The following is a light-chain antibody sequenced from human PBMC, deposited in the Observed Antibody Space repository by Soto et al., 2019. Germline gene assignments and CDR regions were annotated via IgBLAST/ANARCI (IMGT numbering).Light chain of an antibody. V-gene: IGKV3-15*01. CDR1: QSVSSD. CDR2: GAS. Sequence: IVMTQSPATLSVSPGEGVTLSCRASQSVSSDLAWYQQKPGPSPRLLMYGASTRATDIPARFSGGGSGTEFTLTISSLQSEDVAIYYCEQYHDWPPITFGPGTKVDIK. J-gene: IGKJ3*01. CDR3: EQYHDWPPIT.